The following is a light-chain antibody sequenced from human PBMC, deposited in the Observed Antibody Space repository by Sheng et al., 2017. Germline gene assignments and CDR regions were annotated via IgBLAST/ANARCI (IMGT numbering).Light chain of an antibody. CDR2: DAS. V-gene: IGKV1-33*01. J-gene: IGKJ3*01. CDR3: QQYDNLPIT. CDR1: QDISNY. Sequence: DIQMTQSPSSLSASVGDRVTITCQASQDISNYLNWYQQKPGKAPKLLIYDASNLETGVPSRFSGSGSGTDFTFTISSLQPEDIATYYCQQYDNLPITFGPRDRKWISN.